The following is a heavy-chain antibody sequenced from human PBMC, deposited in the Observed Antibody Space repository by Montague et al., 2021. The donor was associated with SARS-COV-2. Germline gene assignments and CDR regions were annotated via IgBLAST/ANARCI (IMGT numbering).Heavy chain of an antibody. Sequence: SQTLSLTCTVSGGSISSGGYYWSWIRQHPGKGLEWIGYIYYSGSTYYNPSLKSRVTISVDTSKNQFSLKLSSVTAADTAVYYCARVLSHRAIFGVVIINGMDVWGQGTTVTVSS. J-gene: IGHJ6*02. V-gene: IGHV4-31*03. D-gene: IGHD3-3*01. CDR2: IYYSGST. CDR1: GGSISSGGYY. CDR3: ARVLSHRAIFGVVIINGMDV.